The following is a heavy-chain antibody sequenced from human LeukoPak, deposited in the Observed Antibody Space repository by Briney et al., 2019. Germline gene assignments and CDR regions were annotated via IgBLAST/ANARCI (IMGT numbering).Heavy chain of an antibody. CDR2: ISSSSSYI. D-gene: IGHD3-10*02. J-gene: IGHJ6*04. CDR3: AELGITMIGGV. CDR1: GITFNSYT. Sequence: GGSLRLSCAASGITFNSYTMNWVRQAPGKGLEWVSSISSSSSYIYYAASVKGRFTISRDNAKNSLYLQMNSLRAEDTAVYYCAELGITMIGGVWGKGTTVTISS. V-gene: IGHV3-21*01.